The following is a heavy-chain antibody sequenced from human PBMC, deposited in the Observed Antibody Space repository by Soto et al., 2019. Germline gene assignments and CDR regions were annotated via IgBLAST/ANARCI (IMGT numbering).Heavy chain of an antibody. J-gene: IGHJ6*02. V-gene: IGHV5-51*03. D-gene: IGHD3-10*01. CDR3: ARAMVRGKNYYGVDV. CDR1: GDSFTSYW. Sequence: EVQLVQSGAEVKKPGESLKISCKGSGDSFTSYWIGWVRQMPGKGLEWMGIIYPGDSDTRYSPSFQGQVTISADKSISTVYLQWSSLKASDTAMYYCARAMVRGKNYYGVDVWGQGTTVTVSS. CDR2: IYPGDSDT.